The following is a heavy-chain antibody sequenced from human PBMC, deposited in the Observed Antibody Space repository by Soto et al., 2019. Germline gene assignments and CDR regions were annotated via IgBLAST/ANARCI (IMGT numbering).Heavy chain of an antibody. CDR1: GGSFSGYY. CDR3: ARGCIRRSGGSCLVSFQH. V-gene: IGHV4-34*01. Sequence: NPSETLSLTCAVYGGSFSGYYWSWIRQPPGKGLEWIGEINHSGSTNYNPSLKSRVTISVDTSKNQFSLKLSSVTAADTAVYYCARGCIRRSGGSCLVSFQHWGQGTLVTVSS. CDR2: INHSGST. D-gene: IGHD2-15*01. J-gene: IGHJ1*01.